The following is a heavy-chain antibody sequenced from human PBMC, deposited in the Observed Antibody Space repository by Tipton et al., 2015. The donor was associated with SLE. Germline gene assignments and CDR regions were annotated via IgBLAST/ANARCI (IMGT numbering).Heavy chain of an antibody. J-gene: IGHJ3*02. CDR3: ARLGSYRGGDCSDAFDI. CDR2: IYYSGST. V-gene: IGHV4-39*07. Sequence: TLSLTCAVYGGSFSSYYWGWIRQPPGKGLEWIGSIYYSGSTYYNPSLKSRVTISVDTSKNQFSLKLSSVTAADTAVYYCARLGSYRGGDCSDAFDIWGQGTMVTVSS. D-gene: IGHD2-21*02. CDR1: GGSFSSYY.